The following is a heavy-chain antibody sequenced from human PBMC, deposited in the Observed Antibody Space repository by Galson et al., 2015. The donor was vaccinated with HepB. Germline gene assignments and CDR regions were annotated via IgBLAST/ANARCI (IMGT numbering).Heavy chain of an antibody. Sequence: SLRLSCAASGFTFRSYAMSWVRQAPGKGLEWVSSISGSGGGTYYADSVKGRFTISRDNSKSTLYVQMSSLRAEDTAVYYCAKVPYTYDSSGYFDYWGHGTLVTVSS. CDR2: ISGSGGGT. CDR1: GFTFRSYA. D-gene: IGHD3-22*01. V-gene: IGHV3-23*01. CDR3: AKVPYTYDSSGYFDY. J-gene: IGHJ4*01.